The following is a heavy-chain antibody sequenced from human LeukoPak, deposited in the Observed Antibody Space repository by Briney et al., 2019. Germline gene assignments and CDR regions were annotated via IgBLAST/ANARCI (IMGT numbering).Heavy chain of an antibody. Sequence: GESLRLSCAASGFTVSGKYMSWVRQAPGKGLEWVSILYSGGSTYYADSVKGRFTISRDSSKNTLYLQMNSLRAEDTAVYFCAAGLEGFVYWGQGTLVTVSS. J-gene: IGHJ4*02. V-gene: IGHV3-53*01. D-gene: IGHD6-6*01. CDR3: AAGLEGFVY. CDR2: LYSGGST. CDR1: GFTVSGKY.